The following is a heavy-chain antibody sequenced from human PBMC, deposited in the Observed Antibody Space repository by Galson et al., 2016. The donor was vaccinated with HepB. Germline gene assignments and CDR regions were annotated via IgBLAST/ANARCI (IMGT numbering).Heavy chain of an antibody. Sequence: QSGAEVKKPGESLKISCKGSGYNFTNYWIGWVRQMPGKGLEWMGIINPGDSDTRYNPSIQGQVIISADKSINSAYLQWSSLEASDSAMYFCARRGSGIIRGIVAYYDYGMDVWGQGARVTVSS. J-gene: IGHJ6*02. CDR1: GYNFTNYW. V-gene: IGHV5-51*01. CDR2: INPGDSDT. CDR3: ARRGSGIIRGIVAYYDYGMDV. D-gene: IGHD2-21*01.